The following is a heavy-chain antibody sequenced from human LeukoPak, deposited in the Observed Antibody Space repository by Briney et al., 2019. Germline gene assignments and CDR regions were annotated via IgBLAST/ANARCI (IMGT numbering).Heavy chain of an antibody. Sequence: SETLSLTCTVSGYSISSGYYWGWIRQPPGKGLEWIGSIYHSGSTYYNPSLKSRVTISVDTSKNQFSLKLSSVTAADTAVYYCARSYSSSSGVCGYWGQGTLVTVSS. V-gene: IGHV4-38-2*02. CDR2: IYHSGST. CDR3: ARSYSSSSGVCGY. D-gene: IGHD6-13*01. CDR1: GYSISSGYY. J-gene: IGHJ4*02.